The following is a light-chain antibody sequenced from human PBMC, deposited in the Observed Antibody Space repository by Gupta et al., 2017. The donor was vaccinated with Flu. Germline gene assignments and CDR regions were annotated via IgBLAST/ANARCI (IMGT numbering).Light chain of an antibody. CDR1: SNGGGYNY. CDR2: EVD. V-gene: IGLV2-14*01. CDR3: SSYTSSSTPEL. J-gene: IGLJ2*01. Sequence: SNGGGYNYVSWFQQHPGQAPKLMIYEVDNRHAGVAARFPGSKSGNTASLTISRLQAEDEDEYYYSSYTSSSTPELFGGGTKLTVL.